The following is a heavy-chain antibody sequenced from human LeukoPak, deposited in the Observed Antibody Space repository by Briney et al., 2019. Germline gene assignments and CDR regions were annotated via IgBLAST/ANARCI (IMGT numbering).Heavy chain of an antibody. J-gene: IGHJ4*02. D-gene: IGHD3-22*01. CDR3: AREYYYDSSGQPYFDY. CDR1: GYTFTSYG. Sequence: GASVKVSCKASGYTFTSYGISWVRQAPGQGLEWMGWISAYNGNTNYAQKLQGRVTMTTDTSTSTAYMELRGLRSDDTAVYYCAREYYYDSSGQPYFDYWGQGTLVTVSS. CDR2: ISAYNGNT. V-gene: IGHV1-18*01.